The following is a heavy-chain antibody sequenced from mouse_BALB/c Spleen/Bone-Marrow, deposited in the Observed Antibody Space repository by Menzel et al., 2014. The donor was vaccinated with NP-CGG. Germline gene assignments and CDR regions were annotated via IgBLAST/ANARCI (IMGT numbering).Heavy chain of an antibody. Sequence: QVQLQQSGAELVKPGASVMLSCKASGYTFTSYWMHWVKQMPGQGLEWIGEINPSNGRTNYNEKFKSKATLTVDKSSSTAYMQLSSLTSEDSAVYYCARGDGFAWFAYWGQGTLVTVSA. CDR1: GYTFTSYW. V-gene: IGHV1S81*02. D-gene: IGHD3-3*01. CDR3: ARGDGFAWFAY. CDR2: INPSNGRT. J-gene: IGHJ3*01.